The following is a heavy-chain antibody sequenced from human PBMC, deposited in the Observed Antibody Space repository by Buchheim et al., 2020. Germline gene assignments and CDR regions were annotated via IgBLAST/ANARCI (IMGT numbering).Heavy chain of an antibody. Sequence: QVQLVESEGGVVQPGRSLRLSCAASGFTFSSYAMHWVRQAPGKGLEWVAVISYDGSNKYYADSVKGRFTISRDNSKNTLYLQMNSLRAEDTAAYYCARGTVTTPNYWGQGTL. D-gene: IGHD4-17*01. CDR3: ARGTVTTPNY. V-gene: IGHV3-30-3*01. CDR2: ISYDGSNK. CDR1: GFTFSSYA. J-gene: IGHJ4*02.